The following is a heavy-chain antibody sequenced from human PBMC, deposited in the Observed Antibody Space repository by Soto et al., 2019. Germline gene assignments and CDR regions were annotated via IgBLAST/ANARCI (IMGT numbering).Heavy chain of an antibody. CDR3: ARDTTDRGVVVPAAMLGWFDP. J-gene: IGHJ5*02. CDR1: GGTFSIYT. V-gene: IGHV1-69*04. Sequence: GASVKVSCKASGGTFSIYTISWVRQAPGQGLEWMGRIIPILGIANYAQKFQGRVTITADKSTSTAYMELSSLRSEDTAVYYCARDTTDRGVVVPAAMLGWFDPWGQGTLVTVSS. CDR2: IIPILGIA. D-gene: IGHD2-2*01.